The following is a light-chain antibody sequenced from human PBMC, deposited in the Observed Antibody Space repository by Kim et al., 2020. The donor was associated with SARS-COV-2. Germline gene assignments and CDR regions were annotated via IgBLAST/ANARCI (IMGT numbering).Light chain of an antibody. CDR1: SNNVAYQG. Sequence: RQTATITCTGNSNNVAYQGAAWLQQHQGHPPKVVSYRNFGRPSGISERFSASRSGDTASLTITGLQPEDEADYYCSAWDNSLTAWVFGGGTQLTVL. V-gene: IGLV10-54*04. CDR3: SAWDNSLTAWV. CDR2: RNF. J-gene: IGLJ3*02.